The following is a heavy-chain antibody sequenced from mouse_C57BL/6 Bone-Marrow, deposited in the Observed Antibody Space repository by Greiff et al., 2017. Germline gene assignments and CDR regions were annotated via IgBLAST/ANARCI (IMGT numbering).Heavy chain of an antibody. D-gene: IGHD1-1*01. CDR3: TTTVVATPYYFDY. CDR2: IDPETGGT. Sequence: VQLQQSGAELVRPGASVTLSCKASGYTFTDYEMHWVKQTPVHGLEWIGAIDPETGGTAYNQKFKGKAILTADKSSSTAYMGLRSLKSEDSSVYYCTTTVVATPYYFDYWGQGTTLTVSS. V-gene: IGHV1-15*01. J-gene: IGHJ2*01. CDR1: GYTFTDYE.